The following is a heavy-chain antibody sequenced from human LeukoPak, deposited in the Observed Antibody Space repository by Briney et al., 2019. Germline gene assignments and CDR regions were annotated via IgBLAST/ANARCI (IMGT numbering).Heavy chain of an antibody. J-gene: IGHJ4*02. CDR1: GFTISSNS. D-gene: IGHD5-18*01. V-gene: IGHV3-21*01. Sequence: PGGSLRLSCAASGFTISSNSMNWVRQAPGKGLEWVSSISSSSSYIYYADSVKGRFTISRDNAKNSLYLQMNSLRAEDTAVSYCARAGVRWGYSYGYYFDYWGQGTLVTVSS. CDR3: ARAGVRWGYSYGYYFDY. CDR2: ISSSSSYI.